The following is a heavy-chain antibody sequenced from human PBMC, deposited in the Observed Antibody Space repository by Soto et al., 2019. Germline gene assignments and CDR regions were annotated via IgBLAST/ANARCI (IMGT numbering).Heavy chain of an antibody. V-gene: IGHV4-59*01. D-gene: IGHD6-13*01. J-gene: IGHJ5*02. CDR1: GGSISSYY. CDR2: IYYSGST. Sequence: PSETLSLTCTVSGGSISSYYWSWIRQPPGKGLEWIGYIYYSGSTNYNPSLKSRVTITRDTSASTAYMELSSLRSEDTAVYYCARERLRSSSRYLDRSYNWFDPWGQGTLVTVSS. CDR3: ARERLRSSSRYLDRSYNWFDP.